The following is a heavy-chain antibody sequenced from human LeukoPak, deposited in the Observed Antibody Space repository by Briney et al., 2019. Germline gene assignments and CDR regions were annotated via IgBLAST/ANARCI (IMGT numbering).Heavy chain of an antibody. CDR1: GGSISSGGYY. CDR3: ARDNRDYYDSSGYYTLGD. J-gene: IGHJ4*02. Sequence: LSLTCTVSGGSISSGGYYWSWIRQHPGKGLEWIGYIYYSGSTYYNPSLKSRVTISVDTSKNQFSLKLSSVTAADTAVYYCARDNRDYYDSSGYYTLGDWGQGTLVTVSS. V-gene: IGHV4-31*03. CDR2: IYYSGST. D-gene: IGHD3-22*01.